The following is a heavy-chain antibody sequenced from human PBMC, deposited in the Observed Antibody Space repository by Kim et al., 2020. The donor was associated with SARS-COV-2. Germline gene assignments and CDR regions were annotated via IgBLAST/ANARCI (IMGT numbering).Heavy chain of an antibody. D-gene: IGHD6-19*01. Sequence: ADSVKGRCTISRDNPENTLYVEMNSLRAEDTAIYYCAREGSSPPHYYGMDVWGQGTVVTVSS. V-gene: IGHV3-30*01. CDR3: AREGSSPPHYYGMDV. J-gene: IGHJ6*02.